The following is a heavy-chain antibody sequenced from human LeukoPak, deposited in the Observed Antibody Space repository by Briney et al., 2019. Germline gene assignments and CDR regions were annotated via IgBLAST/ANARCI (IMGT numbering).Heavy chain of an antibody. V-gene: IGHV1-69*13. Sequence: SVKVSCKASGGTFSSYAISWVRQAPGQGLEWMGGIIPIFGKANYAQKFQGRVTITADESTSTAYMELSSLRSGDTAVYYCARDPLGYSGWTDYWGQGTLVTVSS. CDR1: GGTFSSYA. D-gene: IGHD5-12*01. CDR3: ARDPLGYSGWTDY. J-gene: IGHJ4*02. CDR2: IIPIFGKA.